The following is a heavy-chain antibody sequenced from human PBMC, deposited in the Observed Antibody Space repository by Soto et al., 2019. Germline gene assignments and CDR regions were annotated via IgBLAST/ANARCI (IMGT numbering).Heavy chain of an antibody. Sequence: EVQLVESGGGLVQPGGSLRLSCAASGFTVSSNYMSWVRQAPGKGLEWVSVIYSGGSTYYADSVKGRFTISRHNSKNTLYLQMNSLRAEDAAVYYCARDGYCSGGSCYYDALDIWGKGTMVTVSS. CDR2: IYSGGST. J-gene: IGHJ3*02. D-gene: IGHD2-15*01. V-gene: IGHV3-53*04. CDR1: GFTVSSNY. CDR3: ARDGYCSGGSCYYDALDI.